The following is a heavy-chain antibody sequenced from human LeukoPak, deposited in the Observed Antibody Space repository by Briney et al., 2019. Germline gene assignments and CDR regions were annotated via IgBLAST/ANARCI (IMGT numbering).Heavy chain of an antibody. J-gene: IGHJ4*02. CDR3: AKDAMVRGPSDY. Sequence: PGGSLRLSCAASGFTFSSYAMSWVRQARGRGLEWVSAISGSGGSTYYADSVKGRFTISRDNSKNTLYLQMNSLRAEATAVYYCAKDAMVRGPSDYWGQGTLVTVSS. CDR2: ISGSGGST. V-gene: IGHV3-23*01. D-gene: IGHD3-10*01. CDR1: GFTFSSYA.